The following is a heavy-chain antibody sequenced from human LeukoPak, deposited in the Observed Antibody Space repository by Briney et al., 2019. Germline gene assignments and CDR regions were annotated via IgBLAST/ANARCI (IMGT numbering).Heavy chain of an antibody. CDR1: GFTFSSYG. Sequence: GGSLRLSCAASGFTFSSYGMSWVRQAPGKGLEWVSAISGSGGSTYYADSVKGRFTISRDNSKNTLYLQMNSLRAEDTAVYYCAKSPRGSYYLVQDYFDYWGQGTLVTVSS. V-gene: IGHV3-23*01. D-gene: IGHD1-26*01. J-gene: IGHJ4*02. CDR3: AKSPRGSYYLVQDYFDY. CDR2: ISGSGGST.